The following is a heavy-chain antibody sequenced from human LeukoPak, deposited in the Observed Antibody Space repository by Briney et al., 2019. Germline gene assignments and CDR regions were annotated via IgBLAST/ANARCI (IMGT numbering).Heavy chain of an antibody. D-gene: IGHD5-12*01. Sequence: PGGSLRLSCSASGFTFSSYAMHWVRQAPGKGLEYVSAISSNGGSTYYADSVKGRFTISRDNSKNTLYLQMSSLRAEDTAVYYCVKDGVDIVATEMGFDYWGRGTLVTVSS. CDR2: ISSNGGST. CDR1: GFTFSSYA. CDR3: VKDGVDIVATEMGFDY. V-gene: IGHV3-64D*09. J-gene: IGHJ4*02.